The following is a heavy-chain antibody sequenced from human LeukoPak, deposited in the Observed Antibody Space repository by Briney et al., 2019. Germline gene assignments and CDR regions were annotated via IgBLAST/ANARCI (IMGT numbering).Heavy chain of an antibody. CDR1: GDSISGYY. Sequence: SETLSLTCTVSGDSISGYYWAWIRQPPGKGLEWIGYINYSGSTNYNPSLKSRVTISVDTSKNQFSLKLSSMTAADTAVYYCARRSGYFDYWGQGTLVTVSS. CDR3: ARRSGYFDY. V-gene: IGHV4-59*08. J-gene: IGHJ4*02. CDR2: INYSGST.